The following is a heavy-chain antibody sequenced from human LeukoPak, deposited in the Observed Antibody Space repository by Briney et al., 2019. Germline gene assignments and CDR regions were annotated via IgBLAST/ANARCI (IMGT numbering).Heavy chain of an antibody. D-gene: IGHD3-10*01. Sequence: GGSLRLPCAASGFTFSSYEMNWVRQAPGKGLEWVSYISSSGSTIYYADSVKGRFTISRDNAKNSLYLQMNRLRAEDTAVYYCAKLAKYFYGSETYYFFEHWGQGTPVTASS. CDR1: GFTFSSYE. V-gene: IGHV3-48*03. CDR3: AKLAKYFYGSETYYFFEH. CDR2: ISSSGSTI. J-gene: IGHJ4*02.